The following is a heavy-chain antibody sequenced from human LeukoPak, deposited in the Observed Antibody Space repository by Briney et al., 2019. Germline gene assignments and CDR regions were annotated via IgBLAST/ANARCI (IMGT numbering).Heavy chain of an antibody. CDR2: IYTSGST. Sequence: PSETLSLTCTVSGGSISRYYWNWIRQPPGEGLEWIGRIYTSGSTNYNPSLKSRVTMSAATSKNQFSLKLSSVTAADTAVYFCASGAVVDAFDIWGQGTMVTVSS. D-gene: IGHD4-23*01. J-gene: IGHJ3*02. CDR1: GGSISRYY. CDR3: ASGAVVDAFDI. V-gene: IGHV4-4*07.